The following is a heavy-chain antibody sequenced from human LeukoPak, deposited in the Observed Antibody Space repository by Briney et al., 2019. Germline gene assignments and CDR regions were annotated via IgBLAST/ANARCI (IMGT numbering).Heavy chain of an antibody. Sequence: GGSLRLSCAASGFTFDDYAMHWVRQAPGKGLEWVSGISWNSGSIGYADSVKGRFTISRDNAKNSLYLQMNSLRAEDTALYYCAKGPVYDYGDSDYFDYWGQGTLVTVSS. J-gene: IGHJ4*02. CDR3: AKGPVYDYGDSDYFDY. D-gene: IGHD4-17*01. V-gene: IGHV3-9*01. CDR1: GFTFDDYA. CDR2: ISWNSGSI.